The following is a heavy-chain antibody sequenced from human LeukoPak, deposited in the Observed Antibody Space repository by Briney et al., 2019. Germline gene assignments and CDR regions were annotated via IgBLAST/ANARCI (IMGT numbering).Heavy chain of an antibody. V-gene: IGHV3-7*02. CDR2: IEEHGSQK. D-gene: IGHD6-13*01. CDR1: GFTFSNYW. J-gene: IGHJ4*02. CDR3: ARASSNWYYFDY. Sequence: GGSLRLSCAASGFTFSNYWIHWVRQAPGKGLEWVANIEEHGSQKYYVDSVKGRFTISRDNAKNSLYLQMHSLRAEDTAVYYCARASSNWYYFDYWGQGTLVTVSS.